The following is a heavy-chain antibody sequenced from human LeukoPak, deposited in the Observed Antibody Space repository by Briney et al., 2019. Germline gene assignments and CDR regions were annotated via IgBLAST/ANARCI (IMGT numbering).Heavy chain of an antibody. Sequence: KSGGSLRLSCAGSGFTFKNAWMSWVRQAPGKGLEWVGRVRSKSDGGTTDYAAPVKGRFTISRDDSKNTLYLQMNSLKTEDTAVYYCATYNSRDAFGFWGQGTMVTVSS. CDR3: ATYNSRDAFGF. V-gene: IGHV3-15*01. CDR1: GFTFKNAW. J-gene: IGHJ3*01. D-gene: IGHD2/OR15-2a*01. CDR2: VRSKSDGGTT.